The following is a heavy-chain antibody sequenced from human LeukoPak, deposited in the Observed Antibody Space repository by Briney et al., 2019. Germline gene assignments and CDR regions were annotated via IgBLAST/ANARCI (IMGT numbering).Heavy chain of an antibody. V-gene: IGHV1-46*01. CDR3: ARDYLKVVVAGTAPSAGHMDY. D-gene: IGHD2-15*01. Sequence: ASVKVSCKASGYTFTSYYMNWVRQAPGQGLEWMGMINPSGGSTSYAQKFQGRVTITRDTSSSTVYMELSSLRSEDMAVYYCARDYLKVVVAGTAPSAGHMDYWGQGTLVTVSS. J-gene: IGHJ4*02. CDR1: GYTFTSYY. CDR2: INPSGGST.